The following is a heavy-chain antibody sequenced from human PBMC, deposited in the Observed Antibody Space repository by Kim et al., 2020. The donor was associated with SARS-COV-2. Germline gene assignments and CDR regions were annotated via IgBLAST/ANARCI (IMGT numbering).Heavy chain of an antibody. J-gene: IGHJ4*02. CDR1: GFTFSSYS. Sequence: GGSLRLSCAASGFTFSSYSMNWVRQAPGKGLEWVSSISSSSSYIYYADSVKGRFTISRDNAKNSLYLQMNSLRAEDTAVYYCARDLGATALGTLDYWGQGTLVTVSS. V-gene: IGHV3-21*01. D-gene: IGHD1-26*01. CDR2: ISSSSSYI. CDR3: ARDLGATALGTLDY.